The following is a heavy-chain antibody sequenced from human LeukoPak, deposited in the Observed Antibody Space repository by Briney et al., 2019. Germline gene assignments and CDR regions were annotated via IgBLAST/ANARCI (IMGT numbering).Heavy chain of an antibody. CDR1: GFTFSSYG. CDR3: AKDEFRGGEGPNWFDA. D-gene: IGHD3-16*01. Sequence: PGGSLTLSCAASGFTFSSYGMHWVRQAPGKGLEGVAFIRYDGSNKYYADSVKGRFTISRDNSNNTLYLQMNSLRAEDTAVYYCAKDEFRGGEGPNWFDAWGQGSPVSAS. J-gene: IGHJ5*02. V-gene: IGHV3-30*02. CDR2: IRYDGSNK.